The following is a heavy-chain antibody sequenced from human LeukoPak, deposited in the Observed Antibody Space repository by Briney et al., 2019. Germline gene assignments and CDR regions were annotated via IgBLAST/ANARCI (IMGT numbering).Heavy chain of an antibody. CDR3: AKPDRPRLRYFDWVVAFDI. V-gene: IGHV3-23*01. J-gene: IGHJ3*02. CDR2: ISGSGGNT. Sequence: GGSLRLSCAASGFTFSSYGMSWVRQALGKGLEWVSAISGSGGNTYYADSVKGRFTISRDNSKNTLYLQMNSLRAEDTAVYYCAKPDRPRLRYFDWVVAFDIWGQGTMVTVSS. CDR1: GFTFSSYG. D-gene: IGHD3-9*01.